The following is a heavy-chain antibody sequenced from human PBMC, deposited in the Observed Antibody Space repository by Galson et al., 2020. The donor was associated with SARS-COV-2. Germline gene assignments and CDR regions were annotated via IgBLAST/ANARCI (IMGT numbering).Heavy chain of an antibody. CDR2: ITSNSVTL. CDR3: AKDMLGGDSGVGGDDS. Sequence: GGSLRLSCAASGFTFHDRAMHWVRQAPGKGLEWVSGITSNSVTLGYADSVKGRFTISRDNAKNSLYLHMNSLRPEDTALYYCAKDMLGGDSGVGGDDSWGQGTLVTVSS. J-gene: IGHJ4*02. V-gene: IGHV3-9*01. CDR1: GFTFHDRA. D-gene: IGHD5-12*01.